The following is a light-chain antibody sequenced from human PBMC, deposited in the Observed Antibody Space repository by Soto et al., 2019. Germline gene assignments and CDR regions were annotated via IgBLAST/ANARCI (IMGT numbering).Light chain of an antibody. CDR1: QGITGW. CDR2: DAS. CDR3: QQYQRYWT. J-gene: IGKJ1*01. Sequence: DIQLTQSPSTLSASVGDRVTITCRASQGITGWLAWYQQKPGKAPKLLIFDASTLESGVPPRFTGSGSGTEFTLSISNLQPDDLATYYCQQYQRYWTFGHGTKVEVK. V-gene: IGKV1-5*01.